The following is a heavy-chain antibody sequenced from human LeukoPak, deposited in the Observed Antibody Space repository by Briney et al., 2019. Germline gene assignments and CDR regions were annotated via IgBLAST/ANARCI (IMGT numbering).Heavy chain of an antibody. V-gene: IGHV3-23*01. D-gene: IGHD2-15*01. CDR3: AKILSYCSGGSCYEDY. CDR2: IRGNGET. J-gene: IGHJ4*02. CDR1: GLSFSSFA. Sequence: PGGSLRLSCAASGLSFSSFAMSWVRQGPARGLEWVSSIRGNGETFYADSVKGRFTISRDNSKNTLYLQMNSLRAEDTAVYYCAKILSYCSGGSCYEDYWGQGTLVTVSS.